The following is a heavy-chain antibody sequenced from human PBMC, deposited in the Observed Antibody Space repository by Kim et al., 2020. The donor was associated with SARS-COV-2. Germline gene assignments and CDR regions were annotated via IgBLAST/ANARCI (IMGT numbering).Heavy chain of an antibody. D-gene: IGHD3-10*01. CDR3: ASSGITMVRGANDY. V-gene: IGHV3-23*01. Sequence: AYSVKVRFTIARDTSKSTLYLQMNRLRAEDTAVYYCASSGITMVRGANDYWGQGTLVTVSS. J-gene: IGHJ4*02.